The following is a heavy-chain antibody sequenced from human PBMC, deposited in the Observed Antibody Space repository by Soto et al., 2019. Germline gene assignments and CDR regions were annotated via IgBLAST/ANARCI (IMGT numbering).Heavy chain of an antibody. CDR2: ISAYNGNT. CDR1: GYTFTSYG. CDR3: ASHLYSSGWFSFDY. V-gene: IGHV1-18*01. Sequence: GASVKVSCKASGYTFTSYGISWVRQAPGQGLERMGWISAYNGNTNYAQKLQGRVTMTTDTSTSTAYMELRSLRSDDTAVYYRASHLYSSGWFSFDYWGQGTLVTVS. J-gene: IGHJ4*02. D-gene: IGHD6-19*01.